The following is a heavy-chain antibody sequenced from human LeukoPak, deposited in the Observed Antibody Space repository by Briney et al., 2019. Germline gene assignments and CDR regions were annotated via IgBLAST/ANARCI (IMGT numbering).Heavy chain of an antibody. Sequence: PGGSLRLSCAASGFTVSSNYMSWVRQAPGKGLEWVSVIYSGGSTYYADSVKGRFTFSRDNSKNTPYLQMNSLRAEDTAVYYCARLDASRREGYNSNYFDYWGQGTLVTVSS. J-gene: IGHJ4*02. D-gene: IGHD5-24*01. CDR3: ARLDASRREGYNSNYFDY. V-gene: IGHV3-66*01. CDR2: IYSGGST. CDR1: GFTVSSNY.